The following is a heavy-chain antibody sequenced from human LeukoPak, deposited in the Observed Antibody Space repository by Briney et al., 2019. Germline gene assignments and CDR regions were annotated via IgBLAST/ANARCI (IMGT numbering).Heavy chain of an antibody. Sequence: GGSLRLSCVAYGFTFTKCAMSWIRQAPGKGLEWVAIITATGDTAYYADSVKGRFTISRDNSRNTVYMQMDSLRAEDTAIYYCAGDRNSDWYSPLDYWGQGSQVTVSP. V-gene: IGHV3-23*01. CDR2: ITATGDTA. CDR3: AGDRNSDWYSPLDY. CDR1: GFTFTKCA. D-gene: IGHD6-19*01. J-gene: IGHJ4*02.